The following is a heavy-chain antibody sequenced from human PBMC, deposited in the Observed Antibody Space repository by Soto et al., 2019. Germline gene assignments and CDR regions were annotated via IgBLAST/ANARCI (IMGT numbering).Heavy chain of an antibody. V-gene: IGHV1-69*08. J-gene: IGHJ5*02. Sequence: QVQLVQSGAEVKKPGSSVKVSCKASGGTFSSYTISWVRQAPGQGPEWMGKIIPILGTANYAQKFQGRVTITADKSTSTAYMEMSSLRSEDTAVYYCARDFHYDLSGEANHWGQGTLVPFSS. CDR2: IIPILGTA. D-gene: IGHD3-10*02. CDR1: GGTFSSYT. CDR3: ARDFHYDLSGEANH.